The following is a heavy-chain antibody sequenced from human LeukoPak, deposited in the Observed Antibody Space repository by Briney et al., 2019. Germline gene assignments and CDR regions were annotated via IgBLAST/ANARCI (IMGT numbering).Heavy chain of an antibody. J-gene: IGHJ6*03. CDR1: GYTFTSYY. Sequence: ASVKVSCKASGYTFTSYYMHWVRQAPGQGLEWMGIINPSGGSTSYAQKFQGRVTMTRDMSTSTVYMELSSLRSEDTAVYYCARDRAYYYDSSEYYMDVWGKGTTVTVSS. CDR2: INPSGGST. V-gene: IGHV1-46*01. CDR3: ARDRAYYYDSSEYYMDV. D-gene: IGHD3-22*01.